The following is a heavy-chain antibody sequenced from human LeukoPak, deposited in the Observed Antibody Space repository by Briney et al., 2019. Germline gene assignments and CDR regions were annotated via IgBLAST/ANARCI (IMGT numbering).Heavy chain of an antibody. V-gene: IGHV4-59*01. Sequence: PSETLSLTCTVSGGSISSYYWSWIRQPPGKGLEWIGNIYYSGSTNYNPSLKSRVTISVDTSRNQFSLKLSSVTAADTAVCYCARAGTAKYYYYGMDVWGQGTTVTVSS. D-gene: IGHD2-21*02. CDR1: GGSISSYY. CDR2: IYYSGST. CDR3: ARAGTAKYYYYGMDV. J-gene: IGHJ6*02.